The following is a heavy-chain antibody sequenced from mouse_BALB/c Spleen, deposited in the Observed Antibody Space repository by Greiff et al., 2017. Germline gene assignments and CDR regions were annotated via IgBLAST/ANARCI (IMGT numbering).Heavy chain of an antibody. CDR2: INPYNDGT. Sequence: VQLKQSGPELVKPGASVKMSCKASGYTFTSYVMHWVKQKPGQGLEWIGYINPYNDGTKYNEKFKGKATLTSDKSSSTAYMELSSLTSEDSAVYYCARAAMITYYAMDYWGQGTSVTVSS. CDR3: ARAAMITYYAMDY. V-gene: IGHV1-14*01. CDR1: GYTFTSYV. J-gene: IGHJ4*01. D-gene: IGHD2-4*01.